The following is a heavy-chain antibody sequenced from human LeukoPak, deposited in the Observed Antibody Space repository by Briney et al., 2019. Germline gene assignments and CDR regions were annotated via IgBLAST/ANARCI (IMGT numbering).Heavy chain of an antibody. Sequence: GASVKVSCKASGGTFSSYAISWVRQAPGQGLEWMGGIIPIFGTANYAQKFQGRVTITADKSTSTAYMELTSLTSDDTAMYYCARDNSVGETAWWFDPWGQGTLVTVSS. CDR2: IIPIFGTA. CDR1: GGTFSSYA. V-gene: IGHV1-69*06. J-gene: IGHJ5*02. D-gene: IGHD1-26*01. CDR3: ARDNSVGETAWWFDP.